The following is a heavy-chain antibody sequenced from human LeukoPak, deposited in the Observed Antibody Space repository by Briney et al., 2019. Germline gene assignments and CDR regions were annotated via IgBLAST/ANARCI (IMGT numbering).Heavy chain of an antibody. CDR1: GYTLTELS. CDR2: FDPEDGET. V-gene: IGHV1-24*01. Sequence: GASVKVSCKVSGYTLTELSMHWVRQAPGKGLEWMGGFDPEDGETIYAQKFQGRVTMTTDTSTSTAYMELRSLRSDDTAVYYCARDTRIQLWLGAFDYWGQGTLVTVSS. CDR3: ARDTRIQLWLGAFDY. D-gene: IGHD5-18*01. J-gene: IGHJ4*02.